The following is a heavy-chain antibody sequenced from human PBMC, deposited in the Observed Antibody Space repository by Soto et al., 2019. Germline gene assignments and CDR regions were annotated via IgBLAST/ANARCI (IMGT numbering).Heavy chain of an antibody. CDR2: ISSSSSNI. V-gene: IGHV3-21*01. Sequence: PGGSLRLSCAASGFTFSSYGMHWVRQAPGKGLEWVSAISSSSSNIYYADSVKGRFTISRDNAKNSLYLQMNSLRAEDTAVYYCARAPPYGSGYMDVWGKGTTVTVSS. D-gene: IGHD3-10*01. CDR1: GFTFSSYG. J-gene: IGHJ6*03. CDR3: ARAPPYGSGYMDV.